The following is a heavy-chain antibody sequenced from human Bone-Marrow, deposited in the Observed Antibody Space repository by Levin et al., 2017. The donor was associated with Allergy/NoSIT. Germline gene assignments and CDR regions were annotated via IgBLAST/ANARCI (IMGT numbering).Heavy chain of an antibody. CDR1: GYTFSNFG. CDR2: ISPYSGNT. J-gene: IGHJ5*02. V-gene: IGHV1-18*01. D-gene: IGHD3-16*01. Sequence: ASVKVSCKASGYTFSNFGLSWVRQAPGQGLEWMGWISPYSGNTKYASHLQARVTMTTDTSTTTAYMDLRSLRSDDTAMYYCARVWGGEYGWLDAWGQGTLVSV. CDR3: ARVWGGEYGWLDA.